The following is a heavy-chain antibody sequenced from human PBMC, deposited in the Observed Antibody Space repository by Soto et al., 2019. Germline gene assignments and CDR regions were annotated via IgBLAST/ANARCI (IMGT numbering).Heavy chain of an antibody. CDR1: GFTFSSYA. V-gene: IGHV3-64D*06. CDR3: VKGEYYYDSTGYYPFDY. CDR2: ISTNGGST. D-gene: IGHD3-22*01. Sequence: GGSLRLSCSASGFTFSSYAMHWVRQAPGKGLEYVSSISTNGGSTHYADSVKGRFTISRDNSKNTQYLQMSSLRADDTAVYYCVKGEYYYDSTGYYPFDYWGQGTLVTVSS. J-gene: IGHJ4*02.